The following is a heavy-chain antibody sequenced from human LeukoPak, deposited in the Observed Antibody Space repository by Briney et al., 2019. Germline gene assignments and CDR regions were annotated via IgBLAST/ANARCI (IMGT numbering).Heavy chain of an antibody. CDR3: ARASLGATGVYFQH. Sequence: SETLSLTCTVSSGSISSYYWSWIRQPPGKGLEWIGYIYYSGSTNYNPSLKSRVTISVDTSKNQFSLKLSSVTAADTAVYYCARASLGATGVYFQHWGQGTLVTVSS. CDR1: SGSISSYY. J-gene: IGHJ1*01. D-gene: IGHD1-26*01. CDR2: IYYSGST. V-gene: IGHV4-59*08.